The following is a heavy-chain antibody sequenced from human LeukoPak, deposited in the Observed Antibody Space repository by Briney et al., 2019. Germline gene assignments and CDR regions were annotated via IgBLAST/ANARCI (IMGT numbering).Heavy chain of an antibody. CDR1: GFTFSSYS. Sequence: GGSLRLSCAASGFTFSSYSMNWVRQAPGKGLEWVSSISSSSSYIYYADSVKGRFTISRDNAKNSLYLQMNSLRAEDTALYYCAKGRYFDWLLKGPVFDYWGQGTLVTVSS. CDR3: AKGRYFDWLLKGPVFDY. CDR2: ISSSSSYI. J-gene: IGHJ4*02. V-gene: IGHV3-21*04. D-gene: IGHD3-9*01.